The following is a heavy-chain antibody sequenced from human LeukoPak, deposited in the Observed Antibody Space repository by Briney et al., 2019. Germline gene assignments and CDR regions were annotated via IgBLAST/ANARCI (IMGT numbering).Heavy chain of an antibody. CDR2: INSDGSST. CDR3: AREETTVTTYVYYYYGMDV. V-gene: IGHV3-74*01. Sequence: GGSLRLSCAASGFTFSSYWMHWVRHAPGKGLVWVSRINSDGSSTSYADSVKGRFTISRDNAKNTLYLQMNSLRAEDTAVYYCAREETTVTTYVYYYYGMDVWGQGTTVTVSS. CDR1: GFTFSSYW. J-gene: IGHJ6*02. D-gene: IGHD4-17*01.